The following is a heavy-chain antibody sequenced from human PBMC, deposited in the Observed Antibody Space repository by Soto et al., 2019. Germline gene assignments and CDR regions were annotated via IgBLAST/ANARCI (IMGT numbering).Heavy chain of an antibody. J-gene: IGHJ6*02. CDR3: AKSSHCSSTSCSYYYSGMAV. Sequence: EVQLLESGGGLVQPGGSLRLSCAASGFTFSSYAMSWVRQAPGKGLEWVSAISGRGGSTYYADSVKGRFTISRDNSKNTLYLKMNSLRAEATSVYYCAKSSHCSSTSCSYYYSGMAVGGQGTTVTVSS. D-gene: IGHD2-2*01. CDR2: ISGRGGST. CDR1: GFTFSSYA. V-gene: IGHV3-23*01.